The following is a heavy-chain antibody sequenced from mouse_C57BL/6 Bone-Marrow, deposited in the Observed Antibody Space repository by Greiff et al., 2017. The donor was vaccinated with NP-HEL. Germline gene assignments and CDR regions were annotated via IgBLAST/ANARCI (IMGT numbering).Heavy chain of an antibody. CDR1: GFTFSDYG. CDR2: SSSGSSTI. CDR3: ARRYRGLYYYAMDY. V-gene: IGHV5-17*01. D-gene: IGHD2-12*01. Sequence: EVHLVESGGGLVKPGGSLKLSCAASGFTFSDYGMHWVRQAPEKGLEWVAYSSSGSSTIYYADTVKGRFTISRDNAKNTLFLQMTSLRSEDTAMYYCARRYRGLYYYAMDYWGQGTSVTVSS. J-gene: IGHJ4*01.